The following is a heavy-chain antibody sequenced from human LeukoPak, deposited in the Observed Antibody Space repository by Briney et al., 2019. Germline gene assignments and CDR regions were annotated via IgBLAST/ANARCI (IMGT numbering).Heavy chain of an antibody. J-gene: IGHJ6*03. V-gene: IGHV3-21*04. Sequence: PGGSLRLSCAASGFTFSNYSMNWVRQAPGKGLEWVSSISSSGSYIYYADSLRGRITISRDNAKNSLYLQMNSLRAEDTALYYCARVAARPYGDYYYYMDVWGKGTTVTVSS. CDR3: ARVAARPYGDYYYYMDV. D-gene: IGHD6-6*01. CDR1: GFTFSNYS. CDR2: ISSSGSYI.